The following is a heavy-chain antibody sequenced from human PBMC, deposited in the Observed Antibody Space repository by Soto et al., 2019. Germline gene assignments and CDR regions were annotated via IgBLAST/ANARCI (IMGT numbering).Heavy chain of an antibody. J-gene: IGHJ4*02. CDR2: IYQSGST. CDR3: ARVLGAPLSYFDC. CDR1: GDSISIGNY. Sequence: LSLTCPVSGDSISIGNYWGWIRQPPGKRLEWIGSIYQSGSTYYNPSLRSRATISVDTSKNQFSLKLSSVTAADTAVYYCARVLGAPLSYFDCWGQGILVTVSS. V-gene: IGHV4-38-2*02. D-gene: IGHD1-26*01.